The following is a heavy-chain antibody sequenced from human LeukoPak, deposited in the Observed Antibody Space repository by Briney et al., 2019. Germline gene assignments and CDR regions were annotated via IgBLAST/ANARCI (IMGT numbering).Heavy chain of an antibody. Sequence: TSETLSLTCTVSGGSISNYYGSWIRQPPGKGLEWIGYIYYSGSTNYNPSLKSRVTISLDTSKNQFSLKLNSVTAADTAVYYCARRAYGSGSFNRYYCDYWGQGTLVAVSS. D-gene: IGHD3-10*01. CDR2: IYYSGST. J-gene: IGHJ4*02. V-gene: IGHV4-59*08. CDR1: GGSISNYY. CDR3: ARRAYGSGSFNRYYCDY.